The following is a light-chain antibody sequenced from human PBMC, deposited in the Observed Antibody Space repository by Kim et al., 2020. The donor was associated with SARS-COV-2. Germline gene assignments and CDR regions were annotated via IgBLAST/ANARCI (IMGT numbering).Light chain of an antibody. CDR3: QQYGSTRT. CDR1: QSVSSSY. Sequence: LSPGESATLSSRASQSVSSSYLAWYQQKPGQAPRLLIYGASSRATGIPDRFSGSGSGTDFTLTISRLEPEDFAVYYCQQYGSTRTFGPGTKVDIK. J-gene: IGKJ3*01. V-gene: IGKV3-20*01. CDR2: GAS.